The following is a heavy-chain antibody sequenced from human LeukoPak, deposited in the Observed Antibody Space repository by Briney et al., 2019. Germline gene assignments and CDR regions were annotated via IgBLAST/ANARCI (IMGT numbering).Heavy chain of an antibody. CDR2: IYYSGST. Sequence: SSETLSLTCTVSGGSISSYYWSWIRQPPGKGLEWIGYIYYSGSTNYNPSLKSRVTISVDTSKNQFSLKLSSVTAADTAVYYCARVPRSYYYYYYMDVWGKGATVTVSS. CDR1: GGSISSYY. CDR3: ARVPRSYYYYYYMDV. J-gene: IGHJ6*03. V-gene: IGHV4-59*01.